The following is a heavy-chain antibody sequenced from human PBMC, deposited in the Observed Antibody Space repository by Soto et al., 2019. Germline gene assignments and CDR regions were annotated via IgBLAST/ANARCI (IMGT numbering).Heavy chain of an antibody. CDR3: ASHGPGDYFWFDP. CDR1: GFTFSNFW. J-gene: IGHJ5*02. D-gene: IGHD4-17*01. Sequence: PGGSLRLSCAASGFTFSNFWVHWVRQAPGKGLVWVSRASPDGSSTSYADSVKGRFTISRDNAKNMLYMEMNSLRAEDTAVYYCASHGPGDYFWFDPWGQGTLVTVSS. V-gene: IGHV3-74*01. CDR2: ASPDGSST.